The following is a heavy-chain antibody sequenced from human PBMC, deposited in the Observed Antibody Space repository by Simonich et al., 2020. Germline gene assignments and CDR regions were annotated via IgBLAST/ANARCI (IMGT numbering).Heavy chain of an antibody. J-gene: IGHJ1*01. CDR3: AKDVAAAGTEYFQH. Sequence: EVQLVESGGGLVQPGRSLRLSCAASGFTFDDYAMHWVRHAPGKGRGWVSGISWNSGSIGYADSVKGRFTISRDNAKNSLYLQMNSLRAEDTALYYCAKDVAAAGTEYFQHWGQGTLVTVSS. CDR1: GFTFDDYA. D-gene: IGHD6-13*01. CDR2: ISWNSGSI. V-gene: IGHV3-9*01.